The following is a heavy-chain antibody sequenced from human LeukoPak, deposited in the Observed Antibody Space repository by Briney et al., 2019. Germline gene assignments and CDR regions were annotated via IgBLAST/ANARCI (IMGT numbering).Heavy chain of an antibody. J-gene: IGHJ4*02. CDR3: ARSYNYGTLYYFDY. CDR2: INPNSGGT. Sequence: GASVKVSCKASGYTFTGYYMHWVRQAPGQGLEWMGWINPNSGGTNYAQKFQGWVTMTRDTSISTAYMELSRLRSDDTAVYYCARSYNYGTLYYFDYWGQGTLVTVSS. CDR1: GYTFTGYY. V-gene: IGHV1-2*04. D-gene: IGHD5-18*01.